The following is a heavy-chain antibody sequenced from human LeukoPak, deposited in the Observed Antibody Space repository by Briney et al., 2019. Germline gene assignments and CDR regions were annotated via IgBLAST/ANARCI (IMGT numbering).Heavy chain of an antibody. Sequence: PGGSLRLSCAASGFTFSSYGMHWVRQAPGKGLERVAVISYDGSNKYYADSVKGRFTISRDNSKNTLYLQMNSLRAEDTAVYYCAKGAVAGTVVDYWGQGTLVTVSS. D-gene: IGHD6-19*01. V-gene: IGHV3-30*18. CDR1: GFTFSSYG. J-gene: IGHJ4*02. CDR3: AKGAVAGTVVDY. CDR2: ISYDGSNK.